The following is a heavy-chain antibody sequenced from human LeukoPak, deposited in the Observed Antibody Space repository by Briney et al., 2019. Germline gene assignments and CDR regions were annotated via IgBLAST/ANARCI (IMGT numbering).Heavy chain of an antibody. Sequence: PGGSLRLSCAASGFTFDDYAMHWVRQAPGKGLEWVSGISWNSGSIGYADSVKGRFTISRDNAKNSLYLQMNSLRAEDTALYYCAKVGDSSGYYNPYFDYWGQGTLVTVPS. CDR1: GFTFDDYA. D-gene: IGHD3-22*01. CDR2: ISWNSGSI. CDR3: AKVGDSSGYYNPYFDY. V-gene: IGHV3-9*01. J-gene: IGHJ4*02.